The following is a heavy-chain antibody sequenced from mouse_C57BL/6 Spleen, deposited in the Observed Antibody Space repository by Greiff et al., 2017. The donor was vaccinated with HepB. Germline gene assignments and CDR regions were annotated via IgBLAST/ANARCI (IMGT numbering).Heavy chain of an antibody. CDR1: GYAFTNYL. D-gene: IGHD3-2*02. CDR3: ARERQLRSFAY. Sequence: QVQLKESGAELVRPGTSVKVSCKASGYAFTNYLIEWVKQRPGQGLEWIGVINPGSGGTNYNEKFKGKATLTADKSSSTAYMQLSSLTSEDSAVYFCARERQLRSFAYWGQGTLVTVSA. CDR2: INPGSGGT. V-gene: IGHV1-54*01. J-gene: IGHJ3*01.